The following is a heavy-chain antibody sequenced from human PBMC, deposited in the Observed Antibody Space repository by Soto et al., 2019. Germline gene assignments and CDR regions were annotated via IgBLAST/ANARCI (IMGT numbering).Heavy chain of an antibody. V-gene: IGHV3-30*18. J-gene: IGHJ4*02. CDR2: ISYDGSNT. CDR1: GFTFSSYG. D-gene: IGHD1-26*01. CDR3: AKEGGLSGSYYISSSYYFDY. Sequence: QVQLVESGGGVVQPGRSLRLSCVASGFTFSSYGMNWVRQAPGKALERVAIISYDGSNTYYADSVKGRFTISRDNSKNTLYLQMNSLRAEDTSVYYCAKEGGLSGSYYISSSYYFDYWGQGTLVTVSS.